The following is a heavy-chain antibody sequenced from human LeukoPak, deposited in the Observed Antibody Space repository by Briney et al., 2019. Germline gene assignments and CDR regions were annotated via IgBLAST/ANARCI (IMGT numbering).Heavy chain of an antibody. D-gene: IGHD6-13*01. J-gene: IGHJ5*02. V-gene: IGHV1-69*13. CDR1: GGTFSSYA. Sequence: GASVKVSCKASGGTFSSYAISWVRQAPGQGLEWMGGIIPIFGTANYAQKFQGRVTITADESTSTAYMELSSLRSEDTAVYYCAPGVVAAGNLIDPWGQGTLVTVSS. CDR2: IIPIFGTA. CDR3: APGVVAAGNLIDP.